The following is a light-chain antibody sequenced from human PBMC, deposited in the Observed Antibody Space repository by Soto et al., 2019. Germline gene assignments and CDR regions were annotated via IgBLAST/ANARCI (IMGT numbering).Light chain of an antibody. CDR2: GAS. J-gene: IGKJ4*01. Sequence: IVMTQSPATLSVSPGERVTFSCRASQGINRKLAWYQHKAGQAPRLLISGASTGATGIPARFSGSWSGTEFTLTINILQSEDSAVYYCQQYHTWPVTFGGGTKVEI. CDR1: QGINRK. CDR3: QQYHTWPVT. V-gene: IGKV3-15*01.